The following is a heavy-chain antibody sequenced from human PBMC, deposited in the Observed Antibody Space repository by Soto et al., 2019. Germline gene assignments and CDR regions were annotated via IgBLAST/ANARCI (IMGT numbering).Heavy chain of an antibody. V-gene: IGHV4-4*02. D-gene: IGHD1-26*01. CDR1: GGSISSSNW. Sequence: QVQLQESGPGLVKPSGTLSLTCAVSGGSISSSNWWSWVRQPPGKGLEWIGEIYHSGSTNYNPSLKSRVTISVDKSKNQFALKLSSVTAADTAVYYCARDSLSGREKNYFDYWGQGTLVTVSS. J-gene: IGHJ4*02. CDR3: ARDSLSGREKNYFDY. CDR2: IYHSGST.